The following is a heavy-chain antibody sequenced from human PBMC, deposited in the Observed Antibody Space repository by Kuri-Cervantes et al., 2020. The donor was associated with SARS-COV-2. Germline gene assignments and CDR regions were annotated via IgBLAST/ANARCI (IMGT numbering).Heavy chain of an antibody. D-gene: IGHD5-24*01. CDR2: INHSGST. V-gene: IGHV4-34*01. CDR1: GGSFSGYY. J-gene: IGHJ6*04. CDR3: ARVSGIDGDV. Sequence: SETLSLTCAVYGGSFSGYYWSWIRQPPGKGLEWIGEINHSGSTYYNPSLKSRVTISVDTSKNQFSLKLSSVTAADTAVYYCARVSGIDGDVWGKGTTVTVSS.